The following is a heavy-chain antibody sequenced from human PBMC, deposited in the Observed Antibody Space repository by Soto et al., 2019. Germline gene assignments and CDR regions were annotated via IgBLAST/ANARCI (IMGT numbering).Heavy chain of an antibody. Sequence: GGSLRLSCASSGFTFISYAMHWVRQAPGKGLEWVAVISYDGSNKYYADSVKGRFTISRDNSKNTLYLQMNSLRAEDTAVYYCARNYGSGSSATFDYWGQGTLVTVSS. V-gene: IGHV3-30-3*01. CDR3: ARNYGSGSSATFDY. J-gene: IGHJ4*02. CDR1: GFTFISYA. CDR2: ISYDGSNK. D-gene: IGHD3-10*01.